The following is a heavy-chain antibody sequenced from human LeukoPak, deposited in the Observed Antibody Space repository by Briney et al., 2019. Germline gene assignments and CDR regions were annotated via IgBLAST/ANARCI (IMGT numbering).Heavy chain of an antibody. J-gene: IGHJ6*03. CDR3: AKSGGAYYYYYMDV. CDR1: GFTFSTYS. Sequence: GGSLRLSCAASGFTFSTYSMNWVRQAPGKGLEWVSAVSSSSSYKDYADSVKGRFTISRDNAKNTLYLQMNSLRAEDTAVYYCAKSGGAYYYYYMDVWGKGTTVTVSS. CDR2: VSSSSSYK. V-gene: IGHV3-21*01. D-gene: IGHD1-14*01.